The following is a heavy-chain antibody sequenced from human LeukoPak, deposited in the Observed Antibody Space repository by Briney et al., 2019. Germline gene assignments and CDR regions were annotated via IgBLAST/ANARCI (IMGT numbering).Heavy chain of an antibody. CDR3: ARDKFGYSGSLGY. Sequence: SVKVSCKASGGTFSSYAISWERQAPGQGLEWMGGIIPIFGTANYAQKFQGRVTITADESTSTAYMELSSLRSEDTAVYYCARDKFGYSGSLGYWGQGTLVTVSS. J-gene: IGHJ4*02. CDR1: GGTFSSYA. D-gene: IGHD5-12*01. CDR2: IIPIFGTA. V-gene: IGHV1-69*01.